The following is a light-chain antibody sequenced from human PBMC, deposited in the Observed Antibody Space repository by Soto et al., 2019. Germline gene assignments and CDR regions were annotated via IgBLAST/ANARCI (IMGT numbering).Light chain of an antibody. CDR3: MQGTRWPWT. Sequence: DVVMTQSPLSLPVTLGQPASISCRSSQSLMHSDGNTYLNWFQQRPGQSPRRLIYEVSDRDSGVPYRFSGSGSGSDFTLKISRVEAEDVGVYYCMQGTRWPWTFGQGTEVEIK. CDR2: EVS. J-gene: IGKJ1*01. V-gene: IGKV2-30*02. CDR1: QSLMHSDGNTY.